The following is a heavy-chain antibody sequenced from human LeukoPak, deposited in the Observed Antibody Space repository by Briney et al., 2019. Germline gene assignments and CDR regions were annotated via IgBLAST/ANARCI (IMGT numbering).Heavy chain of an antibody. Sequence: GGSLRLSCAASGFTFGSYGIHWVRQAPGKGLEWVAVISNDGSNKYYADSVKGRFTISRDNSKNTLYLQMNSLRAEDTAVYYCAKETGRWELEWGQGTLVTVSS. CDR3: AKETGRWELE. J-gene: IGHJ4*02. CDR1: GFTFGSYG. V-gene: IGHV3-30*18. D-gene: IGHD1-26*01. CDR2: ISNDGSNK.